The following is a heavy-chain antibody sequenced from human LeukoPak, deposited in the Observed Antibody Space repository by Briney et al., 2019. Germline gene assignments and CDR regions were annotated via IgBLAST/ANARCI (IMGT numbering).Heavy chain of an antibody. V-gene: IGHV1-8*01. CDR2: MNPNSGNT. CDR1: GYTFTSYD. J-gene: IGHJ1*01. CDR3: ARGDDSSGYSRSPPSEYFQH. D-gene: IGHD3-22*01. Sequence: ASVKVSCKASGYTFTSYDINRVRQATGQGLEWMGWMNPNSGNTGYAQKFQGRVTMTRNTSISTAYMELSSLRSEDTAVYYCARGDDSSGYSRSPPSEYFQHWGQGTLVTVSS.